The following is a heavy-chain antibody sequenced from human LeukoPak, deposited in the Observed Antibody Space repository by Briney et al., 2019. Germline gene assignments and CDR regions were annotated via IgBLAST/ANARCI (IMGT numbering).Heavy chain of an antibody. Sequence: SVKVSCKASGGTFSSYAISWVRQAPGQGLEWMGGIIPIFGTANYAQKFQGRVTITTDESTSTAYMELSSLRSEDTAVYYRAREAHTVRNYYDSSGYYPLRYWVQGTLVTVSS. CDR3: AREAHTVRNYYDSSGYYPLRY. CDR2: IIPIFGTA. J-gene: IGHJ4*02. CDR1: GGTFSSYA. D-gene: IGHD3-22*01. V-gene: IGHV1-69*05.